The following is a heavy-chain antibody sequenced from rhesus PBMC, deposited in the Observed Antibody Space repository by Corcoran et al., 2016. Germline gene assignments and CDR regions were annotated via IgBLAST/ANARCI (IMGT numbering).Heavy chain of an antibody. CDR1: GYSISSGYC. D-gene: IGHD6-31*01. CDR3: VRDRSNGWYEAFAF. CDR2: ISGSSGST. J-gene: IGHJ3*01. V-gene: IGHV4-99*02. Sequence: QVQLQESGPGLVKPSETLSLTCAVSGYSISSGYCWGWIRQPPGKGLGCIGYISGSSGSTYCNPSLKRRVPISKDTSKNQFSLKLSSVTAADTADYYCVRDRSNGWYEAFAFWGQGLRVTVSS.